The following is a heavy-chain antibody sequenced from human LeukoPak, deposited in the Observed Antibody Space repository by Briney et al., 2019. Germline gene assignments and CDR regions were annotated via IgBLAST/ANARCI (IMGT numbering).Heavy chain of an antibody. J-gene: IGHJ5*02. CDR2: IDPSDSYT. Sequence: GESLKISCKGSGYSFTSYWISWVRQMPGKGLERMGRIDPSDSYTNYSPSFQGHVTISADKSISTAYLQWSSLKASGTAMYYCARATVKGNWFDPWGQGTLVTVSS. V-gene: IGHV5-10-1*01. CDR3: ARATVKGNWFDP. CDR1: GYSFTSYW. D-gene: IGHD4-17*01.